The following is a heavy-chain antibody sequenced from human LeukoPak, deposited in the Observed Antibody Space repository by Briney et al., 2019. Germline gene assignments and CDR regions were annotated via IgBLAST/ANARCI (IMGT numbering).Heavy chain of an antibody. CDR3: ARGRSATAIYNFDY. J-gene: IGHJ4*02. Sequence: GGSLRLSCAASGFTFSSYGMHWVRQAPGKGREWVAVIWYDGSNKYYADSVKGRFTISRDNSKNTLYLQMNSLRAEDTAVYYCARGRSATAIYNFDYWGQGTLVTVSS. V-gene: IGHV3-33*01. CDR1: GFTFSSYG. D-gene: IGHD2-2*02. CDR2: IWYDGSNK.